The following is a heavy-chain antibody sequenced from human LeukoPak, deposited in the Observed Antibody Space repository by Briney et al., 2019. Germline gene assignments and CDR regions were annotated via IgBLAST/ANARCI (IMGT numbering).Heavy chain of an antibody. V-gene: IGHV1-8*01. D-gene: IGHD2-2*01. CDR3: ARGCSSTSCYRGLGDYYYYYYMGV. CDR1: GYTFTSYD. Sequence: ASVKVSCKASGYTFTSYDINWVRQATGQGLEWMGWMNPNSGNTGYAQKFQGRVTMTRNTSISTAYMELSSLRSEDTAVYYCARGCSSTSCYRGLGDYYYYYYMGVWGKGTTVTVSS. J-gene: IGHJ6*03. CDR2: MNPNSGNT.